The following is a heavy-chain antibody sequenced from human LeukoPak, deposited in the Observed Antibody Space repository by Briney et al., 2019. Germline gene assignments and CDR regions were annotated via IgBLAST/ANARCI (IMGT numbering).Heavy chain of an antibody. J-gene: IGHJ6*02. CDR2: IYYSGST. CDR1: GGSISSYY. CDR3: ARSIVVAGIVSDYYYYAMDV. Sequence: SETLSLTCIVSGGSISSYYWSWIRQPPGKGLEWIGYIYYSGSTTYNPSLKSRATISLQPSKKQFSLKLSSVTAEDTAVYYCARSIVVAGIVSDYYYYAMDVWGQGTTVTVSS. D-gene: IGHD6-19*01. V-gene: IGHV4-59*08.